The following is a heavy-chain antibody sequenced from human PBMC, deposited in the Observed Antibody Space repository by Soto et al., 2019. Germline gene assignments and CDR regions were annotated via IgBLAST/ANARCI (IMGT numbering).Heavy chain of an antibody. J-gene: IGHJ3*02. D-gene: IGHD3-10*01. CDR2: INAGNGNA. CDR3: ARARGAFDAFDI. Sequence: ASVKVSCKASGYTFTSYAMHWVRQAPGQRLEWMGWINAGNGNAKYSQKFQGRVTITRDTSASTAYMELSSLRSEDTAVYYCARARGAFDAFDIWGQGTMVTVSS. CDR1: GYTFTSYA. V-gene: IGHV1-3*01.